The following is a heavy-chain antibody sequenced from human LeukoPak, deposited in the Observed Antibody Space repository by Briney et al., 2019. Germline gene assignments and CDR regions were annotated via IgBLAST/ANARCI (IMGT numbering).Heavy chain of an antibody. D-gene: IGHD5-12*01. V-gene: IGHV1-69*13. CDR3: ARDRDLYSGYDSSPYYFDY. Sequence: TVKVSCKASGGTFSSYAISWVRQAPGQGLEWMGGIIPIFGTANYAQKFQGRVTITADESTSTAYMELSSLRSEDTAVYYCARDRDLYSGYDSSPYYFDYWGQGTLVTVSS. CDR2: IIPIFGTA. CDR1: GGTFSSYA. J-gene: IGHJ4*02.